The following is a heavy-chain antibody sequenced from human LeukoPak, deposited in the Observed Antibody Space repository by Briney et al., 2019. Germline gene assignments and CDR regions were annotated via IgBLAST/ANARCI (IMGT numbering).Heavy chain of an antibody. CDR1: GGSFSGYY. CDR2: INHSGST. V-gene: IGHV4-34*01. D-gene: IGHD5-18*01. J-gene: IGHJ5*02. Sequence: PSETLSLTCAVYGGSFSGYYWSWIRQPPGKGLEWIGEINHSGSTNYNPSLKSRVTISVDTSKNQFSLKLSSVTAADTAVYYCARGGYSYGSRGWFDPWGQGTLVTVSS. CDR3: ARGGYSYGSRGWFDP.